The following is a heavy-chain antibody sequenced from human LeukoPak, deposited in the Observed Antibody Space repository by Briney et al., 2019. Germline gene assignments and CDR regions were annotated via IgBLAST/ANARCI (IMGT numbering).Heavy chain of an antibody. CDR3: ARDRVNRASCGGDCYSAAFDY. CDR1: EFTFNTYD. D-gene: IGHD2-21*02. V-gene: IGHV3-30-3*01. CDR2: ISRDGNIQ. J-gene: IGHJ4*02. Sequence: GMSLRLSCSASEFTFNTYDMNWVRQTPGKGLEWLAVISRDGNIQHYLDSVKGRFTISRDNSRNTLYLQMNNLRVEDTGVYYCARDRVNRASCGGDCYSAAFDYWGQGALVIVSS.